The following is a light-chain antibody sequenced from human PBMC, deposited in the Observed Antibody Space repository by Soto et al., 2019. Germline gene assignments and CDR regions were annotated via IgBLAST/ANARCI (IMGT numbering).Light chain of an antibody. Sequence: DIQMTQSPSSLSASVGDRVTITCQARQDVNNSLNWYQQKPRKAPNLLIYDVSNLGTEVPSRFSGSGSGTDFTFTISRLQPEDIGTYYCQQYHKVPVTCGQGTRLEIK. V-gene: IGKV1-33*01. CDR1: QDVNNS. CDR2: DVS. CDR3: QQYHKVPVT. J-gene: IGKJ5*01.